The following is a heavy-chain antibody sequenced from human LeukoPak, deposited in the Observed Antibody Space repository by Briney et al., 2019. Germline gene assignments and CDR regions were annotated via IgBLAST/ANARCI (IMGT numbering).Heavy chain of an antibody. J-gene: IGHJ4*02. CDR2: INSDGSTT. Sequence: PGGSLRLSCAASGFTFSSYWMHWVRQAPGKGLVWVSRINSDGSTTTYADSVKGRFTISRDNAKNTLYLQMNSLGAEDTAVYYCARLYCSGDSCYFPWGQGTLVTVSS. D-gene: IGHD2-15*01. V-gene: IGHV3-74*01. CDR1: GFTFSSYW. CDR3: ARLYCSGDSCYFP.